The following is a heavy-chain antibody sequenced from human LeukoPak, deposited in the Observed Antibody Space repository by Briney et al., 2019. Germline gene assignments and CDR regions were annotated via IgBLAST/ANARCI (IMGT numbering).Heavy chain of an antibody. CDR3: ARARRIRPFDY. V-gene: IGHV4-31*03. CDR1: GGSISSGGYY. Sequence: PSETLSLTCTVSGGSISSGGYYWSWIRQHPGKGLGWIGYIYYSGSTYYNPSLKSRVTISVDTSKNQFSLKLSPVTAADTAVYYCARARRIRPFDYWGQGTLVTVSS. J-gene: IGHJ4*02. CDR2: IYYSGST.